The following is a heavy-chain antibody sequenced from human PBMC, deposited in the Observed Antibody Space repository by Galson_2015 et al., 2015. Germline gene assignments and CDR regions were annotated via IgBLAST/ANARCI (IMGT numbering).Heavy chain of an antibody. CDR1: GFMLSNYA. V-gene: IGHV3-23*01. J-gene: IGHJ6*02. Sequence: SLRLSCAASGFMLSNYAMSWVRQAPGKGLEWVSVISSGGDLTYYADSAKGRFTISRDTSKNTLFLQMNSLRGDDTALYYCARGPTEGVWGQGTTVTSP. CDR3: ARGPTEGV. CDR2: ISSGGDLT.